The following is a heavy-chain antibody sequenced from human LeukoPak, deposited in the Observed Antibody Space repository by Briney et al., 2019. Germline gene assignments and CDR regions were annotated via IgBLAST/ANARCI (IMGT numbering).Heavy chain of an antibody. CDR2: ISAYNGNT. CDR3: ARGVIAAAEFDP. D-gene: IGHD6-13*01. Sequence: ASVKVSCKASGYTFISYGISWVRQAPGQGLEWMGWISAYNGNTNYAQKLQGRVTMTRDMSTSTVYMELSSLRSEDTAVYYCARGVIAAAEFDPWGQGTLVTVSS. CDR1: GYTFISYG. J-gene: IGHJ5*02. V-gene: IGHV1-18*01.